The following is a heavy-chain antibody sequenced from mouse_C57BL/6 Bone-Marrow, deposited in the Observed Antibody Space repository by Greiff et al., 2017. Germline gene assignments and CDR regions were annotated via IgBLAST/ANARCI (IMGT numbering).Heavy chain of an antibody. CDR2: IYPGDGDT. CDR3: ASPYYDYDRYFDV. J-gene: IGHJ1*03. V-gene: IGHV1-80*01. D-gene: IGHD2-4*01. Sequence: QVQLQQSGAELVKPGASVKISCKASGYAFSSYWMNWVKQRPGQGLEWIGQIYPGDGDTNYNGKFKGKATLTADKSSSTAYMQLSSLTSEDSAVYFCASPYYDYDRYFDVWGTGTTVTVSS. CDR1: GYAFSSYW.